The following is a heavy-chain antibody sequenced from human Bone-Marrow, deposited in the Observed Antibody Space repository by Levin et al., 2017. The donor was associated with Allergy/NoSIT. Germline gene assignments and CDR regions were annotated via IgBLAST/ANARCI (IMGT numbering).Heavy chain of an antibody. CDR2: IYHSGST. V-gene: IGHV4-38-2*01. CDR3: ARVEQQLILNWFDP. D-gene: IGHD3-16*01. Sequence: SETLSLTCAVSGYSISSGYYWGWIRQPPGKGLEWIGSIYHSGSTYYNPSLKSRVTISVDTSKNQFSLKLSSVTAADTAVYYCARVEQQLILNWFDPWGQGTLVTVSS. J-gene: IGHJ5*02. CDR1: GYSISSGYY.